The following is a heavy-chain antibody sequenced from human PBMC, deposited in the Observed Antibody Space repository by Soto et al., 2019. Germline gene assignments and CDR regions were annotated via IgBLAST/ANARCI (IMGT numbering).Heavy chain of an antibody. CDR3: AREGGGYYFDY. V-gene: IGHV4-39*02. J-gene: IGHJ4*02. CDR2: IYYSGST. CDR1: GGSISSSSYY. Sequence: SETLSLTCTVSGGSISSSSYYWGWIRQPPGKGLEWIGSIYYSGSTYYNPSLKSRVTISVDTSKNQFSLRAEDMAVYYCAREGGGYYFDYWGQGTLVTVSS. D-gene: IGHD3-16*01.